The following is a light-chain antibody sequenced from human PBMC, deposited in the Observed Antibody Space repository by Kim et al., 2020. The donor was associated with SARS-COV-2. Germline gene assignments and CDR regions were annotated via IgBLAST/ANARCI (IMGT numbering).Light chain of an antibody. Sequence: PGGTVTLTCGSSAGAVTSGHYPYWFQQKPGQAPRTLIYDINNRNSWTPARFSGSLPGGKAALTLSGAQPEDEADYYCVLTNNNRRIFGGGTQLTV. CDR3: VLTNNNRRI. J-gene: IGLJ2*01. V-gene: IGLV7-46*01. CDR2: DIN. CDR1: AGAVTSGHY.